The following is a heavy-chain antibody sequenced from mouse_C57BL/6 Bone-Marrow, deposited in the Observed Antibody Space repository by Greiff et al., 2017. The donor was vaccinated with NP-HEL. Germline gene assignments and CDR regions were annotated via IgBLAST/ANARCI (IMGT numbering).Heavy chain of an antibody. J-gene: IGHJ4*01. D-gene: IGHD4-1*01. CDR1: GYTFTDYY. V-gene: IGHV1-26*01. CDR3: ARRNWDYAMDY. CDR2: INPNNGGT. Sequence: EVQLQQSGPELVKPGASVKISCKASGYTFTDYYMNWVKQSHGKSLEWIGDINPNNGGTSYNQKFKGKATLTVDKSSSTAYMELRSLTSEDSAVYYCARRNWDYAMDYWGQGTSVTVSS.